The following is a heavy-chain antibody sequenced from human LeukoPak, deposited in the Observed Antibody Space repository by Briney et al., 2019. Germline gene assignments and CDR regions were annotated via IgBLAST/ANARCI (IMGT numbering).Heavy chain of an antibody. J-gene: IGHJ4*02. D-gene: IGHD5-18*01. CDR2: IKQDGSEK. CDR3: ARGARVQLWSYFDY. CDR1: GFTFSSYW. Sequence: PGGSLRLSCAASGFTFSSYWMSWVRQAPGKGLEWVANIKQDGSEKYYVDSVKGRFTISRDNSKNTLYLQMNSLRAEDTAVYHCARGARVQLWSYFDYWGQGTLVTVSS. V-gene: IGHV3-7*01.